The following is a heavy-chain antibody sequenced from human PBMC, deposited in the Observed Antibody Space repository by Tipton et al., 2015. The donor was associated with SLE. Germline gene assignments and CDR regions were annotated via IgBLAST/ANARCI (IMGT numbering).Heavy chain of an antibody. D-gene: IGHD3-22*01. CDR2: INHSGST. CDR1: GASINRNY. Sequence: TLSLTCTVSGASINRNYWSWIRQPPGKGLEWIGEINHSGSTNCNPSLKSRVTISLDTSKNQFPLKLSSVTAADTAVYYCARDEYRYDGTGYHLLGHFDFWGQGTLVTVSS. V-gene: IGHV4-34*01. CDR3: ARDEYRYDGTGYHLLGHFDF. J-gene: IGHJ4*02.